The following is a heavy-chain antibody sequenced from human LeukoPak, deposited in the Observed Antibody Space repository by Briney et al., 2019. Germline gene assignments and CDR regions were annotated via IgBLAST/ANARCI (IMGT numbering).Heavy chain of an antibody. J-gene: IGHJ3*02. CDR1: GFTFSSYW. Sequence: TGGSLRLSCAASGFTFSSYWMSWVRQAPGKGLEWVANIKQDGSEKYYVDSVKGRFTISRDNAKNSPYLQMNSLRAEDTAVYYCARERDTAMVRSGAFDIWGQGTVVTVSS. V-gene: IGHV3-7*03. D-gene: IGHD5-18*01. CDR3: ARERDTAMVRSGAFDI. CDR2: IKQDGSEK.